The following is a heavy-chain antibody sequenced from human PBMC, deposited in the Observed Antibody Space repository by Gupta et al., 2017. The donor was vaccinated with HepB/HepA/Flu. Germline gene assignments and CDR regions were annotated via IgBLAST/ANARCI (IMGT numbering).Heavy chain of an antibody. CDR2: INPNSGGT. CDR3: ARAGHSTIFELMGYYYMDV. J-gene: IGHJ6*03. V-gene: IGHV1-2*02. Sequence: QVQLGQSGAEVKKPGASVKVSCKASGYTFTGYYMHWVRQAPGQGLEWMGWINPNSGGTNYAQKFQGRVTMTRDTSISTAYMELSRLRSDDTAVYYCARAGHSTIFELMGYYYMDVWGKGTTVTVSS. D-gene: IGHD3-3*01. CDR1: GYTFTGYY.